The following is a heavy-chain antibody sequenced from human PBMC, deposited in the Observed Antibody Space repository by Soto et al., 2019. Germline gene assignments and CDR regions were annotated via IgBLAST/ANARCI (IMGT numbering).Heavy chain of an antibody. Sequence: XAVKVASKASGYPLIDYYTDWVRQAPGQGLEWMGRISPKSGGINYAQKFQGRVTLTWDASLNTAYLELNTLRSDDSALYYCARPTGSISDWYYFDSCGQRTLVTVSS. CDR3: ARPTGSISDWYYFDS. D-gene: IGHD6-19*01. CDR1: GYPLIDYY. J-gene: IGHJ4*02. CDR2: ISPKSGGI. V-gene: IGHV1-2*02.